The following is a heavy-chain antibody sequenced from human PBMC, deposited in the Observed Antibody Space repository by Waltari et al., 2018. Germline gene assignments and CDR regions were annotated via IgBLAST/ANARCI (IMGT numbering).Heavy chain of an antibody. CDR2: IRSKVYEETT. D-gene: IGHD2-2*01. CDR3: TRVRVRSTTSCYKY. J-gene: IGHJ4*02. Sequence: EVQLVESGGGLVQRGRSLSLSGRASGFTFGVDGMSWVRQAPGKGLEWLGFIRSKVYEETTEYAASVKGRITISRDDSKSIAYLQIDSLQSEDTAVYYCTRVRVRSTTSCYKYWGQGTLVTVSS. V-gene: IGHV3-49*04. CDR1: GFTFGVDG.